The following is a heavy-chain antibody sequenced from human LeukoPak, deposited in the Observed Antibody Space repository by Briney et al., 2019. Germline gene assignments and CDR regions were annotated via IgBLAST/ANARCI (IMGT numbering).Heavy chain of an antibody. CDR1: GYTFTGYY. V-gene: IGHV1-2*02. J-gene: IGHJ3*02. Sequence: GASVKVSRKASGYTFTGYYMHWVRQAPGQGLEWMGWINPNSGGTNYAQKFQGRVTMTRDTSISTAYMELSRLRSDDTAIYYCARDNGDYFRAFDIWGQGTMVTVSS. CDR2: INPNSGGT. CDR3: ARDNGDYFRAFDI. D-gene: IGHD4-17*01.